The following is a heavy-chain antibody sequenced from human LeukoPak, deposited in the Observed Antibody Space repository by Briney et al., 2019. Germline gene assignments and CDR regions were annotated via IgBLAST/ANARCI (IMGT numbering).Heavy chain of an antibody. CDR1: GFTFTNAW. CDR2: IRRKTDGGTA. J-gene: IGHJ4*02. Sequence: GGSLRLSCEASGFTFTNAWMSWGRQAPGKGLEWVGRIRRKTDGGTADYAAPVMGRFTISRDDSNNTLYLQMNSLKTEDTAVYYCISGFCSSASCYAWGRGTLVIVSS. D-gene: IGHD2-2*01. CDR3: ISGFCSSASCYA. V-gene: IGHV3-15*01.